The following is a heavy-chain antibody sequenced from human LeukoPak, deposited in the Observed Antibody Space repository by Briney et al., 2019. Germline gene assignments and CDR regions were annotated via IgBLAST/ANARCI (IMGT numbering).Heavy chain of an antibody. D-gene: IGHD2-2*01. CDR2: INWSGGST. J-gene: IGHJ4*02. CDR3: ARAPITSPFYFDY. V-gene: IGHV3-20*04. Sequence: GGSLRLSCTASGFAFDEHGMSWVRQVPGKGLEWVSGINWSGGSTGYADPLRGRFTISRDNAKNSQYLQMDSLRAEDTALYYCARAPITSPFYFDYWGQGTLVTVSS. CDR1: GFAFDEHG.